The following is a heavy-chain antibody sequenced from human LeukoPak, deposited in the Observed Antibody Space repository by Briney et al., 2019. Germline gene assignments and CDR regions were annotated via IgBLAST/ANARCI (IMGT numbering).Heavy chain of an antibody. CDR3: ARGRSYGFDFDS. CDR2: KYYSGST. J-gene: IGHJ4*02. Sequence: SETLSLTCDVSGVSINTCCYYWTWIRQPPGQGLEWIGYKYYSGSTRYNSSLRSRLTISLDSSKNQFSLRLTSVTAADTAVYFCARGRSYGFDFDSWGPGTLVIVSS. V-gene: IGHV4-61*01. CDR1: GVSINTCCYY. D-gene: IGHD5-18*01.